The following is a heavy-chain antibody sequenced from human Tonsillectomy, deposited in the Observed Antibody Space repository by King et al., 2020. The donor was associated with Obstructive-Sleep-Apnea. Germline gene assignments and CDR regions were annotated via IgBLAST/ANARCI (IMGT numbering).Heavy chain of an antibody. CDR1: GFTFDDYT. CDR3: AKDIREGWLQYYYGLDV. J-gene: IGHJ6*02. CDR2: FSWDGGRT. V-gene: IGHV3-43*01. D-gene: IGHD5-24*01. Sequence: VQLVESGGVVVQPGGSLRLSCAASGFTFDDYTMHWVRQAPGKGLEWVSLFSWDGGRTYYADSVKGRFTISRDSSKNSLYLQMNSLRTEDTALYYCAKDIREGWLQYYYGLDVWGQGTTVTVSS.